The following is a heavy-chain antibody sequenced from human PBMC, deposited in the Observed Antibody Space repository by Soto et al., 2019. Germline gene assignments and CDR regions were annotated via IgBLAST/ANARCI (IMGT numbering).Heavy chain of an antibody. CDR2: VSGSGRTT. D-gene: IGHD6-19*01. CDR3: ARCTVDTIVTSGWCHYLDP. CDR1: GFTFSSSA. Sequence: EVQLLDSGGGLVQPGGSLRLSCAASGFTFSSSAMSWVRQAPGKGLEWVSAVSGSGRTTYYADSVRGRFTISRDNPKNTLYLQMNSLRAEDTAIYFCARCTVDTIVTSGWCHYLDPWCQGTLVTVSS. J-gene: IGHJ5*02. V-gene: IGHV3-23*01.